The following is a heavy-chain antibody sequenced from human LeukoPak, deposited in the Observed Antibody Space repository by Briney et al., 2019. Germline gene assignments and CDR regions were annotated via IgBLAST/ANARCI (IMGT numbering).Heavy chain of an antibody. D-gene: IGHD2-21*02. J-gene: IGHJ2*01. Sequence: GASVKVSCKASGYTFISYGMSWVRQAPGQGLEWMGWISGYNGNTNYAQNLQGRVTMTTDTYTSTAYMELRSLRSDDTAVYYCARGLGVVTAQSEQPKPRYFDLWGRGTQVTVSS. CDR3: ARGLGVVTAQSEQPKPRYFDL. CDR1: GYTFISYG. CDR2: ISGYNGNT. V-gene: IGHV1-18*01.